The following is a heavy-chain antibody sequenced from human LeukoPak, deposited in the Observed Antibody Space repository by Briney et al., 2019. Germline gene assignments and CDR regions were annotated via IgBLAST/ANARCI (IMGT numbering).Heavy chain of an antibody. CDR3: AKVIGNWGSYNFDY. V-gene: IGHV3-23*01. Sequence: GGSLRLSCAASGFTFATCGMSWVRQAPGKGLEWVSSISGSGATTYYGDSVKGRFTISRDNSKNTLYLQMNSLRAEDTAVYYCAKVIGNWGSYNFDYWGQGTLVTVPS. CDR1: GFTFATCG. D-gene: IGHD7-27*01. J-gene: IGHJ4*02. CDR2: ISGSGATT.